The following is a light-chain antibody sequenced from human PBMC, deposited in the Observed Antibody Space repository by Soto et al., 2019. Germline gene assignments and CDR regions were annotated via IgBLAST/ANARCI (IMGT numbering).Light chain of an antibody. CDR2: AAS. V-gene: IGKV1-39*01. CDR3: QQSFRTSFT. CDR1: QSISSY. J-gene: IGKJ3*01. Sequence: DIQMTQSPSSLSASVGDRVNITCRASQSISSYLNWYQQKPGKAPKLLVYAASRLQSGVPSRFSGTGSGTDFTLTISSLQPEDFATYYCQQSFRTSFTFGPGNKLDIK.